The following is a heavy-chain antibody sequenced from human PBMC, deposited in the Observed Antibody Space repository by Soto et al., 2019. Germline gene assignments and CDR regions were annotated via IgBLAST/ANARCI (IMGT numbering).Heavy chain of an antibody. J-gene: IGHJ6*02. V-gene: IGHV1-8*02. CDR1: GYIFSNYG. CDR2: ISTYNANT. Sequence: ASVKVSCKASGYIFSNYGISWVRQAPGQGLEWMGWISTYNANTGYAQKFQGRVTMTRNTSISTAYMELSSLRSEDTTEYYCAREASKYSGMDVWGQGTTVTVSS. D-gene: IGHD2-21*01. CDR3: AREASKYSGMDV.